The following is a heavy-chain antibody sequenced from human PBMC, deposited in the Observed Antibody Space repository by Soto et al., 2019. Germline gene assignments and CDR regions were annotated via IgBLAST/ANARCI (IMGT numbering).Heavy chain of an antibody. D-gene: IGHD6-25*01. Sequence: ASLKVSCKASGYTFTGYYMHWVRQAPGQGLEWIGWINPNSGGTNYAQKIQGWVTMTRDTSISTDYMELSRLRSDDTAVDYCTRDLRYGYLPNYYYYYDMDVWGQGTTVTVAS. V-gene: IGHV1-2*04. CDR2: INPNSGGT. CDR3: TRDLRYGYLPNYYYYYDMDV. J-gene: IGHJ6*02. CDR1: GYTFTGYY.